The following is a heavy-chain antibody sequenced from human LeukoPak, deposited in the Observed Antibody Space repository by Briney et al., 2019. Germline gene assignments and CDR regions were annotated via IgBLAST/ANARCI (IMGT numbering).Heavy chain of an antibody. CDR2: IWYDGSNK. V-gene: IGHV3-33*01. J-gene: IGHJ6*02. Sequence: PGGSLRLSWAASGFTFSSYGMHWVRQAPGKGLEGVAVIWYDGSNKYYADSVKGRFTISRDNSKNTLYLQMNSLRAEDTAAYYCARDRYDILTGPPRVYGMDVWGQGTTVTVSS. CDR1: GFTFSSYG. D-gene: IGHD3-9*01. CDR3: ARDRYDILTGPPRVYGMDV.